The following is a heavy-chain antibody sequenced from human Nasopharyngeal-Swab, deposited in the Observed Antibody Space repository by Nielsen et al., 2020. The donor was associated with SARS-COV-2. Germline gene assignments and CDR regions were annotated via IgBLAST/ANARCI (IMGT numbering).Heavy chain of an antibody. CDR3: ARYCSTTSCPRGFDY. D-gene: IGHD2-2*01. CDR1: GFTFSSYW. CDR2: IKQVGSEQ. Sequence: GESLKISCAASGFTFSSYWLSWVRQAPGKGLEWVAHIKQVGSEQYYVDSVKGRFTISRDNAKNSLYLQMNSLRAEDTAVYYCARYCSTTSCPRGFDYWGQGTLVTVSS. J-gene: IGHJ4*02. V-gene: IGHV3-7*01.